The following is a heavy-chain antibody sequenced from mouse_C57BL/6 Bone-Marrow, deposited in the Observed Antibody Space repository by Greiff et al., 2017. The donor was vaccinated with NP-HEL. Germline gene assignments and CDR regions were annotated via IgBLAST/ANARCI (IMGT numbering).Heavy chain of an antibody. J-gene: IGHJ1*03. CDR2: INPNYGTT. CDR1: GYSFTDYN. V-gene: IGHV1-39*01. CDR3: ARNSITTVVDWYFDV. Sequence: EVQVVESGPELVKPGASVKISCKASGYSFTDYNMNWVKQSNGKSLEWIGVINPNYGTTSYNQKFKGKAKLTVDQSSSTAYMRLNSLISEDSAVYYCARNSITTVVDWYFDVWGTGTTVTVSS. D-gene: IGHD1-1*01.